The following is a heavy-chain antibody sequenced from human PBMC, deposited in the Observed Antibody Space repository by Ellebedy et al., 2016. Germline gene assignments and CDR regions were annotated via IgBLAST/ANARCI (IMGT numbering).Heavy chain of an antibody. CDR3: ARGGPSPQRYIVVVPAALKRGAFDI. CDR2: INHSGST. CDR1: GGSISTGDYY. Sequence: SETLSLTXTVSGGSISTGDYYWSWFRQPPGKGLEWIGEINHSGSTNYNPSLKSRVTISVDTSKNQFSLKLSSVTAADTAVYYCARGGPSPQRYIVVVPAALKRGAFDIWGQGTMVTVSS. J-gene: IGHJ3*02. D-gene: IGHD2-2*01. V-gene: IGHV4-34*01.